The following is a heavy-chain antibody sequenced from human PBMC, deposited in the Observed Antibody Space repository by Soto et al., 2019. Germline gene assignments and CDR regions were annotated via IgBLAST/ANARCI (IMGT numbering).Heavy chain of an antibody. CDR1: GDSIISSDFY. CDR2: IFYLGSS. Sequence: SKTLSLTCTVSGDSIISSDFYWGWVRQPPGKGLEWIGSIFYLGSSYYNPSLKSRVTMSVDTSKNQFSLRLRSVTAADTALYFCARHSLALRKNNWFDPWGKGILVTVSS. J-gene: IGHJ5*02. D-gene: IGHD3-3*02. CDR3: ARHSLALRKNNWFDP. V-gene: IGHV4-39*01.